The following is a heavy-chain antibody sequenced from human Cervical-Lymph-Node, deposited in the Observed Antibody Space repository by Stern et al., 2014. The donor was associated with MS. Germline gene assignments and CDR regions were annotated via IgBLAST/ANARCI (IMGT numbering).Heavy chain of an antibody. CDR1: GFTFRNYW. Sequence: EVQLVESGGGLVQPGGSLRLSCVASGFTFRNYWMHWVRHSPGKGLVWVARINIDGTTITHADSVKGRFTISRDNAKNTLYLQMNSLRVEDTAVYYCTKDTYGPEDYWGQGTSVTVSS. V-gene: IGHV3-74*03. CDR3: TKDTYGPEDY. J-gene: IGHJ4*02. CDR2: INIDGTTI. D-gene: IGHD3-10*01.